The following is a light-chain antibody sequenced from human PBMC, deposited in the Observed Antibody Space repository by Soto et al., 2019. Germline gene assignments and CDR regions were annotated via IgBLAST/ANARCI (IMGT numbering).Light chain of an antibody. V-gene: IGKV3-15*01. CDR2: GAS. J-gene: IGKJ1*01. CDR1: QSVSGN. CDR3: QQYGSSPLWT. Sequence: DIVMTQSPATLSVSPGERATLSCRASQSVSGNLAWYQQKRGQDPRHLIFGASTMATGIPSRFSGSGSGTDVTITISRLVHADFAVYYCQQYGSSPLWTFGQGTKVDNK.